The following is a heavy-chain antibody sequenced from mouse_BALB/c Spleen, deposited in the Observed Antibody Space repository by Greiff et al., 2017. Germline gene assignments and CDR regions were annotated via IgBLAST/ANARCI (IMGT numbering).Heavy chain of an antibody. CDR3: ARWDYGSGAMDY. J-gene: IGHJ4*01. CDR1: GYTFSSYW. CDR2: ILPGSGST. Sequence: QVQLQQSGAELMKPGASVKISCKATGYTFSSYWIEWVKQRPGHGLEWIGEILPGSGSTNYNEKFKGKATLTADKSSSTAYMQLSSLTSEDSAVYFCARWDYGSGAMDYWGQGTSVTVSS. V-gene: IGHV1-9*01. D-gene: IGHD1-1*01.